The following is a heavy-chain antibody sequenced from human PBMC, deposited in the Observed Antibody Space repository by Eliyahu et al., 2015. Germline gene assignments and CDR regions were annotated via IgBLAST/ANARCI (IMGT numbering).Heavy chain of an antibody. J-gene: IGHJ4*02. CDR2: IVPSNGNT. D-gene: IGHD3-10*02. CDR3: ARERPATCFFDY. V-gene: IGHV1-46*01. Sequence: QVQLVQFGAEVKKPGASVNVSCKASGYPFSTYYIHWVRQAPGQGLEWMGIIVPSNGNTDYAQKFQGRVTITRDTSTSTVYMQLNSLTSEDTAVYYCARERPATCFFDYWGQGTPVTVSS. CDR1: GYPFSTYY.